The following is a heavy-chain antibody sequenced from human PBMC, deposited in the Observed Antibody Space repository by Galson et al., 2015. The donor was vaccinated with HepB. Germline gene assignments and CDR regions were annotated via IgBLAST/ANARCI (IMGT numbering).Heavy chain of an antibody. J-gene: IGHJ6*02. D-gene: IGHD3-3*01. V-gene: IGHV3-7*05. Sequence: SLRLSCAASGFTFSSYWMSWVRQAPGKGLEWVANIKQDGSEKYYVDSVKGRFTISRDNAKNSLYLQMNSLRAEDTAVYYCARVEGYDFWSGWTYGMDVWGQGTTVTVSS. CDR1: GFTFSSYW. CDR2: IKQDGSEK. CDR3: ARVEGYDFWSGWTYGMDV.